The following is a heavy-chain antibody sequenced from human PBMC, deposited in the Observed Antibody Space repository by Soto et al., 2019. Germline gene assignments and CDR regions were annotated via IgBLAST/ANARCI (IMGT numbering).Heavy chain of an antibody. J-gene: IGHJ3*02. Sequence: QMHLEQRGAGLLKPSETLSLTCDVYGGSFSDYYWSWIRQAPGKGLEWIVEINHSGSPNYNPSLQSRVSVSVDTSKTPFSLKLSSLTAADTAVYYCATFPPEGRTATSRGDDAVDIWGQGTLVTVSS. V-gene: IGHV4-34*02. CDR3: ATFPPEGRTATSRGDDAVDI. CDR1: GGSFSDYY. D-gene: IGHD3-10*01. CDR2: INHSGSP.